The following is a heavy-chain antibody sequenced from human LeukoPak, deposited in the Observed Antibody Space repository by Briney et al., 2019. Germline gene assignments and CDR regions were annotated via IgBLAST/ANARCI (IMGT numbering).Heavy chain of an antibody. J-gene: IGHJ4*02. V-gene: IGHV4-4*02. CDR3: ARQIDGFGEFDYFDY. D-gene: IGHD3-10*01. Sequence: NTSGTLSLTCAVSGGSISSSHWWSWVRQPPGKGLEWIGEIYHSGSTNYNPSLKSRVTASVDKSKNQFSLKLNSVTAADTAVYYCARQIDGFGEFDYFDYWGQGTLVTVSS. CDR2: IYHSGST. CDR1: GGSISSSHW.